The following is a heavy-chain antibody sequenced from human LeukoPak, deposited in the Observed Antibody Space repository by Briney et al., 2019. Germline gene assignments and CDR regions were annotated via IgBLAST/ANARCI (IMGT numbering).Heavy chain of an antibody. J-gene: IGHJ5*02. CDR1: GYTFTGYY. Sequence: ASVKVSCKASGYTFTGYYMHWVRQAPGQGLEWMGWINPNSGGTNYAQKFQGRVTMTRDTSISTAYMELSRLRSDDTAVYYCASSAAYGDYFGWFDPWGQGTLVTVSS. CDR3: ASSAAYGDYFGWFDP. V-gene: IGHV1-2*02. CDR2: INPNSGGT. D-gene: IGHD4-17*01.